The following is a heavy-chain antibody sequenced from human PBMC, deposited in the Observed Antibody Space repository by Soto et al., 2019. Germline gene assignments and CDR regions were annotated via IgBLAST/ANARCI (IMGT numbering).Heavy chain of an antibody. Sequence: GGSLRLSCAASGFTFSDHYMDWVRQAPGKGLEWVGRSRNRVQSYSTEYAESVKGRFTISRDDSQNSLYLQMNSLKTEDTAVYYCARVLPSGTNYFTEYWGQGTLVTVSS. V-gene: IGHV3-72*01. J-gene: IGHJ4*02. CDR2: SRNRVQSYST. CDR3: ARVLPSGTNYFTEY. CDR1: GFTFSDHY. D-gene: IGHD3-10*01.